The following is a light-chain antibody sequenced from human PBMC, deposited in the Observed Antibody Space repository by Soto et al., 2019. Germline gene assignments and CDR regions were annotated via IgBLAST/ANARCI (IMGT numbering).Light chain of an antibody. J-gene: IGKJ4*01. V-gene: IGKV3-20*01. CDR3: QQYGSAPFT. CDR2: AAS. CDR1: QTVTTSQ. Sequence: EVELTQSPGTLSLSPGERATLSCRASQTVTTSQLTWFQQKPGQAPRLLIYAASIMAGGIPDRFSGSGSGTHFTLTISRLEPEDFAVYYCQQYGSAPFTFGGGTKVEIK.